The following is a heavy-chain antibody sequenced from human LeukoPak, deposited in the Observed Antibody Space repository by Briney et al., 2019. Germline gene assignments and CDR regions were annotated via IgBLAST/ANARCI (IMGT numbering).Heavy chain of an antibody. CDR3: ARDRLGATGHWRIDV. Sequence: KASETLSLTCTVSGGSFSSYYWTWIRQPAGKGLEWIGRIYNSGTTNYSPSLESRVTMSLDTSKNRFSLSLSSVTAADTAAYYCARDRLGATGHWRIDVWGRGTLVTVSS. CDR1: GGSFSSYY. J-gene: IGHJ2*01. D-gene: IGHD1-26*01. V-gene: IGHV4-4*07. CDR2: IYNSGTT.